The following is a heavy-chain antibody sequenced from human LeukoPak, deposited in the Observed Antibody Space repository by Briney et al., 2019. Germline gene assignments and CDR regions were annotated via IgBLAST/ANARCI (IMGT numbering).Heavy chain of an antibody. CDR1: GFIFSSSV. V-gene: IGHV3-30*04. Sequence: PGGSLRLSCAASGFIFSSSVTHWVRQAPGKGLEWVAVISHDGGNKYYADSVKGRFTISRDNSKNTLYLQMNSLRAEDTAVYYCARVVVSSSSDYFDYWGRGTLVTVSS. D-gene: IGHD6-6*01. CDR2: ISHDGGNK. CDR3: ARVVVSSSSDYFDY. J-gene: IGHJ4*02.